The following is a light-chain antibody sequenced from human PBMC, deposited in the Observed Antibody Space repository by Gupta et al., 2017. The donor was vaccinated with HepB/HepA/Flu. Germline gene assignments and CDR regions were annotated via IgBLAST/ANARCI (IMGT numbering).Light chain of an antibody. V-gene: IGKV3-15*01. CDR1: QSVSSN. CDR3: QQYNNWPPQT. CDR2: GAS. J-gene: IGKJ1*01. Sequence: ELGMTQSPATLSVSPGERATLSCSASQSVSSNLAWYQQKPGQAPGLLIYGASTRATGIPARFSGSGCGTEFTLTISSLQSEDFAVYDCQQYNNWPPQTFGQGTKVEIK.